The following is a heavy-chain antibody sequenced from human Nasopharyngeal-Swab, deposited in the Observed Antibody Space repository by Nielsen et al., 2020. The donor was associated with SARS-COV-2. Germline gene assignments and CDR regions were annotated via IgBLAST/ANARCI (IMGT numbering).Heavy chain of an antibody. Sequence: GESLKISCAASGFTFSNYGMHWVRQAPGKGLEWVAVIWYDGSNKYYADSVKGRFTISRDNAESTLYLQMNSLRAEDTAVYYCARQYTGSYWDSWSRGTLVTVSS. CDR2: IWYDGSNK. J-gene: IGHJ2*01. V-gene: IGHV3-33*03. CDR3: ARQYTGSYWDS. CDR1: GFTFSNYG. D-gene: IGHD1-26*01.